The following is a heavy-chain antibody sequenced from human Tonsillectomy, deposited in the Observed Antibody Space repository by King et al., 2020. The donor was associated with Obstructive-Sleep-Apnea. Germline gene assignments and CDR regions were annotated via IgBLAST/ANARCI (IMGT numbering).Heavy chain of an antibody. CDR2: IYTSGST. D-gene: IGHD3-22*01. Sequence: QLQESGPGLVKPSETLSLTCSVSGGSINSYDWSWIRQPAGKGLEWIGHIYTSGSTNYNPSLKSRITMSLDTSKNQFSLRLTSVTAADTAVYYRARLTAYYYDGLRAFDIWGQGTMVTVSS. V-gene: IGHV4-4*07. CDR1: GGSINSYD. J-gene: IGHJ3*02. CDR3: ARLTAYYYDGLRAFDI.